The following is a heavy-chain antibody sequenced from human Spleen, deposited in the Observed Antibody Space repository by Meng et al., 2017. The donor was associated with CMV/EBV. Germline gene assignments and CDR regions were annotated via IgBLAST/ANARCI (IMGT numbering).Heavy chain of an antibody. V-gene: IGHV3-23*01. J-gene: IGHJ4*02. CDR1: GFTFSSYA. CDR3: AKEDILVVPAATIDY. D-gene: IGHD2-2*01. CDR2: ISGSGAST. Sequence: SGFTFSSYAMTWVRQAPGKGLEWVSAISGSGASTYYADSVKGRFTISRDNSKNTLYLQMNSLRAEDTAVYYCAKEDILVVPAATIDYWGQGTLVTVSS.